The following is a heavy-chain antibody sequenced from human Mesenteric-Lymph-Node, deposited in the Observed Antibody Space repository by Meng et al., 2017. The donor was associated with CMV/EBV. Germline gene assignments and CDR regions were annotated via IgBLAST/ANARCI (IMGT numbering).Heavy chain of an antibody. CDR3: ARHQILSGGSYYFDY. J-gene: IGHJ4*02. Sequence: GGSLRLSCKGSGYRFTNYWIGWMRQMPGKGLEWMGIIYPGDSDTRYSPSFQGQVTISADKSISTAYLQWSSLKASDTAMYYCARHQILSGGSYYFDYWGQGALVTVSS. CDR2: IYPGDSDT. CDR1: GYRFTNYW. V-gene: IGHV5-51*01. D-gene: IGHD2-15*01.